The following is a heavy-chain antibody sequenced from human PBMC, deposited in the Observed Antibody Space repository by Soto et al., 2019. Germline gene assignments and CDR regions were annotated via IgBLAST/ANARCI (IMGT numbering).Heavy chain of an antibody. Sequence: SVKVSCKASGGTFSSYAISWVRQAPGQGLEWMGGTIPIFGTANYAQKFQGRVTITADESTSTAYMELSSLRSEDTAVYYCARSGYCSSTSCSSTNYYYYGMDVWGQGTTVTVSS. J-gene: IGHJ6*02. CDR2: TIPIFGTA. V-gene: IGHV1-69*13. CDR1: GGTFSSYA. D-gene: IGHD2-2*01. CDR3: ARSGYCSSTSCSSTNYYYYGMDV.